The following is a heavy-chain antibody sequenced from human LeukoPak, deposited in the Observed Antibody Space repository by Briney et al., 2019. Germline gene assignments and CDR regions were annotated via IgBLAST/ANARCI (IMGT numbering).Heavy chain of an antibody. J-gene: IGHJ4*02. V-gene: IGHV4-34*01. D-gene: IGHD6-13*01. CDR1: GGSFSGYY. CDR3: ARGIAAAANRYYFDY. Sequence: PSETLSLTCAVYGGSFSGYYRSWIRQPPGKGLEWIGEINHSGSTNYNPSLKSRVTISVDTSKNQFSLKLSSVTAADTAVYYCARGIAAAANRYYFDYWGQGTLVTVSS. CDR2: INHSGST.